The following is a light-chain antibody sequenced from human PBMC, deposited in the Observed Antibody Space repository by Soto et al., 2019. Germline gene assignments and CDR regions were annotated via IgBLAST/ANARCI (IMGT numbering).Light chain of an antibody. CDR3: LQYGSSPRA. J-gene: IGKJ1*01. Sequence: EIVLTQSPGTLSLSPGERATLSCRASQDIAKRYLAWYQLKPGQAPRLLMYDASSRATGIPDRFSGSGSGTDFTLTITRLEPEDFAVYYCLQYGSSPRAFGQGTKVEVK. CDR1: QDIAKRY. V-gene: IGKV3-20*01. CDR2: DAS.